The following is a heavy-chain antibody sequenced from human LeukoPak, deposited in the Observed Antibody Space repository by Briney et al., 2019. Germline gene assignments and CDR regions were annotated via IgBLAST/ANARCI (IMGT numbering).Heavy chain of an antibody. Sequence: SETLSLTCTVSGYSISSYYWSWIRQPAGKGLEWIGRIYSTGSTNYNPSLKSRVTMSVDTSKNQFSLKLSSVTAADTAVYYCARHAGLFDYYFDYWGQGTLVTVSS. D-gene: IGHD3-22*01. CDR2: IYSTGST. CDR3: ARHAGLFDYYFDY. CDR1: GYSISSYY. J-gene: IGHJ4*02. V-gene: IGHV4-4*07.